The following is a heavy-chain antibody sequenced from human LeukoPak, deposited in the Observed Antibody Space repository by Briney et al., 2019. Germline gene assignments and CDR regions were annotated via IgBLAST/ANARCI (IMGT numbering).Heavy chain of an antibody. CDR3: ASREDAAAPGFYGMDV. D-gene: IGHD6-13*01. Sequence: SVKVSCKASGGTFSSYAISWVRQAPGQGLEWMGGIIPIFGTANYAQKFQGRVTITADESTSTAYMELSSLRSEVTAVYYCASREDAAAPGFYGMDVWGKGTTVTVSS. CDR1: GGTFSSYA. J-gene: IGHJ6*04. V-gene: IGHV1-69*13. CDR2: IIPIFGTA.